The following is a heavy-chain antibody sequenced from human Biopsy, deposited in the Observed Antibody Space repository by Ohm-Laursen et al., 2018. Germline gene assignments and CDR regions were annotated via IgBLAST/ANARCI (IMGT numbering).Heavy chain of an antibody. D-gene: IGHD3-22*01. J-gene: IGHJ5*02. Sequence: GTLSLTCTVSGGSISNNNYYWGWIRQPPGKGLEWIGSIFYRGSTHYKPSLKSRVNISVDTSKNLFSLKVNSVTAADTAVYYCARDYDTSGYYYVSWGQGTLVTVSS. V-gene: IGHV4-39*01. CDR3: ARDYDTSGYYYVS. CDR2: IFYRGST. CDR1: GGSISNNNYY.